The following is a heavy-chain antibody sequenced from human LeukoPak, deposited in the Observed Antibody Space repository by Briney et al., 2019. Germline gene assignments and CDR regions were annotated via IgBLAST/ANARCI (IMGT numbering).Heavy chain of an antibody. CDR2: ISAYNGNT. CDR1: GYTFTSYG. D-gene: IGHD5-12*01. Sequence: ASVKVSCKASGYTFTSYGISWVRQAPGQGLAWMGWISAYNGNTNYAQKLQGRVTMTTDTSTSTAYMELRSLRSDDTAVYYCARAEGVATALYFDYWGQGTLVTVSS. CDR3: ARAEGVATALYFDY. V-gene: IGHV1-18*01. J-gene: IGHJ4*02.